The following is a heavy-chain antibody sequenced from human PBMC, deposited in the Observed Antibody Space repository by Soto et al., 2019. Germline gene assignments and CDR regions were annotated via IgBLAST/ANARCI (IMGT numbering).Heavy chain of an antibody. D-gene: IGHD3-10*01. CDR1: GFTFSTYA. Sequence: EVQLLESGGDLIQPGGSLRLSCAASGFTFSTYAMTWVRQAPGKGLEWVSIISSSGDGTYYVDSVKGRFTISRDNSRNTLNLQMNSLRAEDTAVYYCARDIVGDRNIADYWYFDLWGRGTLVTVSS. J-gene: IGHJ2*01. V-gene: IGHV3-23*01. CDR2: ISSSGDGT. CDR3: ARDIVGDRNIADYWYFDL.